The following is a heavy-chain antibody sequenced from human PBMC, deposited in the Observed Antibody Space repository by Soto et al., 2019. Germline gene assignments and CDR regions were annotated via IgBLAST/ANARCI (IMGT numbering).Heavy chain of an antibody. CDR2: IYSSGST. CDR3: VRHVHSRSWGVDV. J-gene: IGHJ6*02. Sequence: QVQLQESGPGLVKPSETLSLTCTVSGDSVSSYYWSWIRQPPGKGLEWIGYIYSSGSTNDNPSLKSRVTISLDTSQNQLSQRLSSVTAADTALYYCVRHVHSRSWGVDVWGQGTTVTVSS. V-gene: IGHV4-59*08. D-gene: IGHD6-13*01. CDR1: GDSVSSYY.